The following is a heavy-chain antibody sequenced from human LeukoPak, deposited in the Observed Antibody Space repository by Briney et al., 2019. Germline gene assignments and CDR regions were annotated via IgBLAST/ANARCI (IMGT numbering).Heavy chain of an antibody. V-gene: IGHV3-21*01. Sequence: GGSLRLSCAASGFTFRSYSMNWVRQAPGKGLEWVSSISSSSSYIYYADSVKGRFTISRDNAKNSLYLQMNSLRAEDTAVYYCASVGNYYYGSGSYYNFDYWGQGTLVTVSS. CDR2: ISSSSSYI. CDR3: ASVGNYYYGSGSYYNFDY. D-gene: IGHD3-10*01. CDR1: GFTFRSYS. J-gene: IGHJ4*02.